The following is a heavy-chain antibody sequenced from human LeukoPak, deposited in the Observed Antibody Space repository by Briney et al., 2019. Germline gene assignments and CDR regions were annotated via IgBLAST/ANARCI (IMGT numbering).Heavy chain of an antibody. V-gene: IGHV3-53*01. J-gene: IGHJ4*02. CDR1: GFTVSSNY. D-gene: IGHD6-6*01. CDR3: AKDGVGIAARPDY. Sequence: PGGSLRLSCAASGFTVSSNYMSWVRQAPGKGLEWVSVIYSGGSTYYADSVKGRFTISRDNSKNTLYLQMNSLRAEDTAVYYCAKDGVGIAARPDYWGQGTLVTVSS. CDR2: IYSGGST.